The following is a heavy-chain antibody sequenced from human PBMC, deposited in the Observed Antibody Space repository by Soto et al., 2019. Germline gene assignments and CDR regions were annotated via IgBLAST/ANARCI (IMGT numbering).Heavy chain of an antibody. J-gene: IGHJ6*02. Sequence: ASVKVSCKASGGTFSSYAISWVRQAPGQGLEWMGGIIPIFGTANYAQKFQGRVTITADKSTSTAYMELSSLRSEDTAVYYCARARSRYCSSTSCYTPYYYYGMDVWGQGTTVTVSS. D-gene: IGHD2-2*02. V-gene: IGHV1-69*06. CDR1: GGTFSSYA. CDR3: ARARSRYCSSTSCYTPYYYYGMDV. CDR2: IIPIFGTA.